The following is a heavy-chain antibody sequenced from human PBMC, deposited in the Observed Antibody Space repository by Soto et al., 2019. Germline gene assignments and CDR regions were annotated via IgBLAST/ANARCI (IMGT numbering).Heavy chain of an antibody. J-gene: IGHJ6*02. D-gene: IGHD6-13*01. Sequence: EVQLVESGGGLVQPGGSLRLSCAASGFTFSNYWMYWVRQAPGKGLVWVSRVNNNGTDTTHADSVKGRFTISRDNAENTLYLQMNSLRAEDTAVYYCARGGLQHALDVWGQGSTVTVSS. V-gene: IGHV3-74*03. CDR3: ARGGLQHALDV. CDR1: GFTFSNYW. CDR2: VNNNGTDT.